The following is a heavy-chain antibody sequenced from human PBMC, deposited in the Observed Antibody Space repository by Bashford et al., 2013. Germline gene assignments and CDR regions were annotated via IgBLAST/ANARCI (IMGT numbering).Heavy chain of an antibody. J-gene: IGHJ6*02. CDR1: GFTFSSHT. CDR3: AKGIDYSNYHGMDV. V-gene: IGHV3-21*04. CDR2: ITGTSSSYK. Sequence: GGSLRLSCAASGFTFSSHTMNWVRQAPGKGLEWVSTITGTSSSYKYYADSVKGRFTISRDNSKNTLYLQMNSLRAEDTAVYYCAKGIDYSNYHGMDVWGQGTTVTVSS. D-gene: IGHD4-11*01.